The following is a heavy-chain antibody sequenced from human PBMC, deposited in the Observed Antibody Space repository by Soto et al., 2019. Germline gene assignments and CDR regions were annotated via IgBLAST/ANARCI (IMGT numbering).Heavy chain of an antibody. V-gene: IGHV4-61*01. Sequence: SETLSLTCSVSGASVSDKTFYWSWLRQSPGKGLEWIGYIYYSGTTNYNPSLKGRFTISVDTSKNQFSLRLNSVTAADTALYYCARTTAVPNTLRSRYYFDYWGQGMLVTAPQ. CDR2: IYYSGTT. CDR3: ARTTAVPNTLRSRYYFDY. D-gene: IGHD4-17*01. J-gene: IGHJ4*02. CDR1: GASVSDKTFY.